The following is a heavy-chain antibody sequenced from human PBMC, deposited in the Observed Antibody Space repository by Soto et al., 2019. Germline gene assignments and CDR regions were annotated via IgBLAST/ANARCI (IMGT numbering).Heavy chain of an antibody. Sequence: SETRSLTCAVYGGSFSSYYWSWIRQPPGKGLEWIGYIYYSGSTNYNPSLKSRVTISVDTSKNQFSLKLSSVTAADTAVYYCARGRSGYYYYGMDVWGQGTTVTVS. D-gene: IGHD3-3*01. CDR2: IYYSGST. CDR3: ARGRSGYYYYGMDV. J-gene: IGHJ6*02. V-gene: IGHV4-59*01. CDR1: GGSFSSYY.